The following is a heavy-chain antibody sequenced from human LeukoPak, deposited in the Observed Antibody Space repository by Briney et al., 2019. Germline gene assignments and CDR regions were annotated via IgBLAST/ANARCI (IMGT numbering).Heavy chain of an antibody. J-gene: IGHJ4*02. CDR3: AAESERWLFRS. CDR1: GYSISSGYY. CDR2: IYHSGST. Sequence: SETLSLTCTVSGYSISSGYYWGWIRQPPGKGLEWIGSIYHSGSTYYNPSLKSRVTISVDTSKNQFSLKLSSLTAADTAVYYCAAESERWLFRSWGQGTLVTVSS. V-gene: IGHV4-38-2*02. D-gene: IGHD6-19*01.